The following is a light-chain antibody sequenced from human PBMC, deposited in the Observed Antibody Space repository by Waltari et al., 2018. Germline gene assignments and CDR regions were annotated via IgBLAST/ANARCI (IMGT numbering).Light chain of an antibody. CDR2: DFS. V-gene: IGLV2-11*01. Sequence: QSALTQPRSVSGSPGQSVTISCTATSNDVGGYNYVPWYQPHPGKAPKLMIDDFSTRPSGVPDRFSGSKSGNTTSLTISGLQAEDEADYYCCSYAGSYTWVFGTGTKVTVL. J-gene: IGLJ1*01. CDR3: CSYAGSYTWV. CDR1: SNDVGGYNY.